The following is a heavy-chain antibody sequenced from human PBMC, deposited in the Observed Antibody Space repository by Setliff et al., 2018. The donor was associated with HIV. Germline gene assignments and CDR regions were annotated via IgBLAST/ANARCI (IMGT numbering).Heavy chain of an antibody. CDR3: VRHVDSDTSGHPDWFDP. J-gene: IGHJ5*02. V-gene: IGHV4-39*01. CDR2: IFYSGEI. Sequence: PSETLSLTCTVSGDSIGSNPYYWGWIRQPPGKGLEWVASIFYSGEIRYNPSLKSRVTISVDTSKNQSSLNLNSVTAADTAVYYCVRHVDSDTSGHPDWFDPWGQGTLVTVSS. CDR1: GDSIGSNPYY. D-gene: IGHD3-22*01.